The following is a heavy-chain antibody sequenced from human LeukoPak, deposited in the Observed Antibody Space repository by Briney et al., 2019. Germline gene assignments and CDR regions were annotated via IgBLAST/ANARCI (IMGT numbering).Heavy chain of an antibody. Sequence: SQTLSLTCAVSGGSISSGGYSWSWIRQPPGKGLEWIGYIYHSGSTYYNPSLKSRVTISADRSKNQFSLKLSSVTAADTAVYYCARGSGNAWFDPWGQGTLVTVSS. CDR1: GGSISSGGYS. CDR2: IYHSGST. D-gene: IGHD1-1*01. V-gene: IGHV4-30-2*01. J-gene: IGHJ5*02. CDR3: ARGSGNAWFDP.